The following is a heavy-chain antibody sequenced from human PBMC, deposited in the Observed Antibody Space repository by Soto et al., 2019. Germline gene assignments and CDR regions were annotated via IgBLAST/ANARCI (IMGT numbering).Heavy chain of an antibody. CDR1: GYTFTSYG. CDR3: AREIAAREYYYYYGMDV. V-gene: IGHV1-18*04. D-gene: IGHD6-6*01. CDR2: ISAYNGNT. J-gene: IGHJ6*02. Sequence: ASVKVSCKASGYTFTSYGISWVRQAPGQGLEWMGWISAYNGNTNYAQKLQGRVTMTTDTSTSTAYMELRSLRSDDTAVYYCAREIAAREYYYYYGMDVWGQGTTVTV.